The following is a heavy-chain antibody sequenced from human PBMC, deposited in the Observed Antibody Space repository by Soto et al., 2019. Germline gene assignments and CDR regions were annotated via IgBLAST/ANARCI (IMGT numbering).Heavy chain of an antibody. V-gene: IGHV4-59*01. D-gene: IGHD2-15*01. CDR2: IYYSGST. Sequence: SETLSLTCTVSGGSISSYYWSWIRQPPGKGLEWIGYIYYSGSTNYNPSLKSRVTISVDTSKNQFSLKLSSVTAADTAVYYCARDRGYCSGGSCSKYNDYWGQGTLVTVSS. CDR3: ARDRGYCSGGSCSKYNDY. CDR1: GGSISSYY. J-gene: IGHJ4*02.